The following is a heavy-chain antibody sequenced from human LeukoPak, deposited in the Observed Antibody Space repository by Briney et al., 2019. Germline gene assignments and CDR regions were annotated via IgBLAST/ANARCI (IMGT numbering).Heavy chain of an antibody. V-gene: IGHV3-66*01. CDR3: AGYSLGRQIYFFDY. D-gene: IGHD3-16*02. CDR2: IYSGGNT. CDR1: GXTVSSNY. J-gene: IGHJ4*02. Sequence: GGSLRLSWAASGXTVSSNYMSWVRQAPGKGLEWVSIIYSGGNTNYADSVRGRFTISRDNSKNTLYLQMNSLRAEDTAVYYCAGYSLGRQIYFFDYWGQGTLVTVSS.